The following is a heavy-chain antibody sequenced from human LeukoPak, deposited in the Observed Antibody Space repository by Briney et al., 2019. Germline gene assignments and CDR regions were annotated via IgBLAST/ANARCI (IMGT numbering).Heavy chain of an antibody. J-gene: IGHJ6*02. CDR2: INPSGGST. CDR1: GYTFTSYY. Sequence: ASVKVSCKASGYTFTSYYMHWVRQAPGQGLEWMGIINPSGGSTSYAQKFQGRVTMTRDTSTSTVYMELSSLRSEDTAVYYCARAGGRGDYYYYGMDVWGQGTTVTVPS. CDR3: ARAGGRGDYYYYGMDV. D-gene: IGHD2-15*01. V-gene: IGHV1-46*01.